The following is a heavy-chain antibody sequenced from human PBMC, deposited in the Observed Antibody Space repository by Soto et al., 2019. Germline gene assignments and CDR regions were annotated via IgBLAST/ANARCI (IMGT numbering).Heavy chain of an antibody. V-gene: IGHV4-39*01. D-gene: IGHD2-2*01. J-gene: IGHJ5*02. CDR1: GGSISSSSYY. CDR3: AGQTGYCSSTSCYPASSSDIWWFDP. Sequence: SETLSLTCTVSGGSISSSSYYWGWIRQPPGKGLEWIGSIYYSGSTYYNPSLKSRVTISVDTSKNQFSLKLSSVTAADTAVYYCAGQTGYCSSTSCYPASSSDIWWFDPWGQGTLVTVSS. CDR2: IYYSGST.